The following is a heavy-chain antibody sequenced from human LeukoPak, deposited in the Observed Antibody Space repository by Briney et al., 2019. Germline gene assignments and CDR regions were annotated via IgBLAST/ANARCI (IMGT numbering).Heavy chain of an antibody. CDR2: VYYTGST. Sequence: SETLSLTCNVSGGSISSSGYFWGWIRQPPGKGLGWIGNVYYTGSTYYNPSLKSRVTISVDTSKNQFSLKLSSVTAADTAVYYCARGFGGRDAFDIWGQGTMVTVSS. J-gene: IGHJ3*02. CDR3: ARGFGGRDAFDI. V-gene: IGHV4-39*07. D-gene: IGHD1-26*01. CDR1: GGSISSSGYF.